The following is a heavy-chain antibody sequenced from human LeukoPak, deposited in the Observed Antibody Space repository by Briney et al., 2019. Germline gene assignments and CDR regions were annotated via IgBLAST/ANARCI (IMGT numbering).Heavy chain of an antibody. J-gene: IGHJ4*02. V-gene: IGHV3-30-3*01. Sequence: GGSPRLSCAASGFTFSSYAMHWVRQAPGKGLEWVAVISYDGSNKYYADSVKGRFTISRDNSKNTLYLQMNSLRAEDTAVYYCARDGSSGWTWYFDYWGQGTLVTVSS. CDR1: GFTFSSYA. CDR3: ARDGSSGWTWYFDY. CDR2: ISYDGSNK. D-gene: IGHD6-19*01.